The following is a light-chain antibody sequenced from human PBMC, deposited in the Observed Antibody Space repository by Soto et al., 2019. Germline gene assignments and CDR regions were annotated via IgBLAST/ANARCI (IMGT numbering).Light chain of an antibody. CDR3: SSYAGSDNFVV. CDR1: SSDVGGYNY. CDR2: EVS. V-gene: IGLV2-8*01. Sequence: QSVLTQPPSASGSPGQSVTISCTGTSSDVGGYNYVSWYQQHPGKAPNLMIYEVSKRPSGVPDRFSASKSGNTASLTVYGLQAEDEADYYCSSYAGSDNFVVFGGGTKLTVL. J-gene: IGLJ2*01.